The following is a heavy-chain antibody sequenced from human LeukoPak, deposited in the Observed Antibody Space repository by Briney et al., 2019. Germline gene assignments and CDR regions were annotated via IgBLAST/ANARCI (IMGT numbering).Heavy chain of an antibody. CDR1: GYTFTGYY. CDR2: INPNSGGT. Sequence: ASVKVSCKASGYTFTGYYIHWVRQAPGQGLEWMGWINPNSGGTNYAQKFQGRVTMTRDTSISTAYMELSRLRSDDTAVYYCARGALRTMVRGVINYFDYWGQGTLVTVSS. D-gene: IGHD3-10*01. CDR3: ARGALRTMVRGVINYFDY. J-gene: IGHJ4*02. V-gene: IGHV1-2*02.